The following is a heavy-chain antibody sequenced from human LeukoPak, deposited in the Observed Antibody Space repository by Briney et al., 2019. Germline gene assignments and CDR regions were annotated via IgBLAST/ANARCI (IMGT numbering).Heavy chain of an antibody. Sequence: GGSLRLSCAASGFTFSSYSINWVRQAPGKGLEWVSSISSSSSYIYYADSVKGRFTISRDNAKNSLYLQMNSLRAEDTAVYYCAFDSSGYPAPFDYWGQGTLVTVSS. CDR2: ISSSSSYI. CDR1: GFTFSSYS. D-gene: IGHD3-22*01. V-gene: IGHV3-21*01. CDR3: AFDSSGYPAPFDY. J-gene: IGHJ4*02.